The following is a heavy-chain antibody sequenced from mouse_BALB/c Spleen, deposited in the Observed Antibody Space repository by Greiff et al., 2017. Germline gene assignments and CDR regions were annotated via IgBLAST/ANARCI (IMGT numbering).Heavy chain of an antibody. D-gene: IGHD1-1*01. J-gene: IGHJ1*01. V-gene: IGHV2-6-7*01. CDR3: ARENGSSYFDV. CDR1: GFSLTGYG. Sequence: VQVVESGPGLVAPSQSLSITCTVSGFSLTGYGVNWVRQPPGKGLEWLGMIWGDGSTDYNSALKSRLSISKDNSKSQVFLKMNSLQTDDTARYYCARENGSSYFDVWGAGTTVTVSS. CDR2: IWGDGST.